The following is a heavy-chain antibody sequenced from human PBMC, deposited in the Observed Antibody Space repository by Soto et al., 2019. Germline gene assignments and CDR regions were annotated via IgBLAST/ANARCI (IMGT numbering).Heavy chain of an antibody. CDR1: GFTFTNYD. Sequence: GGSLRLSCAASGFTFTNYDMHWVRQAPGKGLEWMALILHDGSAEYYADSVKGRFTVSRDNSKNTLYLQMNSLRAEDTAVYYCARSRDGYSFYFYYGMDGWGQGTTVTVSS. D-gene: IGHD4-4*01. V-gene: IGHV3-30*03. J-gene: IGHJ6*02. CDR3: ARSRDGYSFYFYYGMDG. CDR2: ILHDGSAE.